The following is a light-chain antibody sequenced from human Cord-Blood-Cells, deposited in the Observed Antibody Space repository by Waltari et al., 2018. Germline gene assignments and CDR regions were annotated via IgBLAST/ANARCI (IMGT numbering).Light chain of an antibody. CDR1: QSVSSN. V-gene: IGKV3-15*01. CDR3: QQYNNWPLYP. Sequence: EIVLTQAPATLTESPGERATLSCRASQSVSSNLAWYQQKPGQAPRLLIYGASTRATGIPARFSGSGSGTEFTLTISSLQSEDFAVYYCQQYNNWPLYPFGQGTKLEIK. CDR2: GAS. J-gene: IGKJ2*01.